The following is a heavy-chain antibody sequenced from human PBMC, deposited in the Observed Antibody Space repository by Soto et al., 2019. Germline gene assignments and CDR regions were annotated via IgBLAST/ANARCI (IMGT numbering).Heavy chain of an antibody. Sequence: SETLSLTCAVSGYSISSGYYWGWIRQPPGKGLEWIGSIYHSGSTYYNPSLKSRVTISVDTSKNQFSLKLSSVTAADTAVYYCARDGYDGSGSPYTDSCGPGTHLTVSS. D-gene: IGHD3-10*01. CDR1: GYSISSGYY. CDR3: ARDGYDGSGSPYTDS. CDR2: IYHSGST. J-gene: IGHJ4*02. V-gene: IGHV4-38-2*02.